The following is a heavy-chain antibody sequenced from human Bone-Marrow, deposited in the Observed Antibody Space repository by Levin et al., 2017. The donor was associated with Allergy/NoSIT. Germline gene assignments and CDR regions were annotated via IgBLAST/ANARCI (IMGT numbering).Heavy chain of an antibody. CDR3: ARDRSRAYSGSYYGYHSYGMDG. V-gene: IGHV3-11*01. CDR2: ISNTGYSI. D-gene: IGHD1-26*01. J-gene: IGHJ6*02. CDR1: RFSFSEYY. Sequence: SCAASRFSFSEYYMSWIRQAPGKGLEWLSYISNTGYSIYYADSVQGRFTISRDNSKNSLFLQMNGLRVEDTAVYYCARDRSRAYSGSYYGYHSYGMDGWGQGTTVTVSS.